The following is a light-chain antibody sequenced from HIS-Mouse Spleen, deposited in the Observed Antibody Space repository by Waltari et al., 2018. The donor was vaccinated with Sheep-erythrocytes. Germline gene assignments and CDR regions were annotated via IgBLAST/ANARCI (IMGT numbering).Light chain of an antibody. J-gene: IGLJ2*01. CDR2: KDS. CDR3: SSYTSSSTQV. V-gene: IGLV3-25*03. CDR1: ALPKQY. Sequence: SYELTQPPSVSVSPGQTARITCSGDALPKQYAYWYQQKPGQAPVVVIYKDSERPSGIPERFSGSSSGTTVTLTISGVQAEDEADYYCSSYTSSSTQVFGGGTKLTVL.